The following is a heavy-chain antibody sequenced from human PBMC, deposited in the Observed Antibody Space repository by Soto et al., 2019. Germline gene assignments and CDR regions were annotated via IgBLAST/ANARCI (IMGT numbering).Heavy chain of an antibody. V-gene: IGHV4-39*01. CDR1: GSSINSSGYY. Sequence: SETLSLTCTVSGSSINSSGYYWGWIRQPPGKGLEWIGSMFYGVSTYYNPSLKSRVTVSVDTSKNQFSLNLRSVTAADTAVYYCARLPSRHLVDYWGQGTMVTVYS. CDR3: ARLPSRHLVDY. D-gene: IGHD3-3*02. J-gene: IGHJ4*02. CDR2: MFYGVST.